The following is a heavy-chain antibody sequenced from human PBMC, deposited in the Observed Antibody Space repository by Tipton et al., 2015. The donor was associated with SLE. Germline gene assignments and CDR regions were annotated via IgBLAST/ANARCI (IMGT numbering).Heavy chain of an antibody. J-gene: IGHJ3*02. V-gene: IGHV4-34*01. D-gene: IGHD6-13*01. CDR2: INHRGST. CDR1: GGSFSGYY. CDR3: AREGSWYGGAFDI. Sequence: TLSLTCAVYGGSFSGYYWSWIRQPPGKGLEWIGEINHRGSTNYNPSLKSRVTISVDTSKNQFSLKLSSVTAEDTAVYYCAREGSWYGGAFDIWGQGTMVTVSS.